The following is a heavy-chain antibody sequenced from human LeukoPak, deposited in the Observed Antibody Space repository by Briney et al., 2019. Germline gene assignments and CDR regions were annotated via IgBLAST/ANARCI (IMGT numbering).Heavy chain of an antibody. V-gene: IGHV4-59*01. J-gene: IGHJ4*02. CDR3: ARVELGPFEEYYFDY. Sequence: PSETLSLTCTVSGGSISSYYWSWIRQPPGKGLEWIGYIYYSGSTNYNPSLKSRVTISVDTSKNQFSPKLSSVTAADTAVYYCARVELGPFEEYYFDYWGQGTLVTVSS. CDR1: GGSISSYY. CDR2: IYYSGST. D-gene: IGHD6-6*01.